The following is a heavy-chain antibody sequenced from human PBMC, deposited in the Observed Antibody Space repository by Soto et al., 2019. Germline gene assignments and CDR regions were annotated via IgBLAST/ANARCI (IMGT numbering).Heavy chain of an antibody. CDR1: GGTFSSYT. Sequence: SVKVSCKASGGTFSSYTISWVRQAPGQGLEWMGRIIPILGIANYAQKFQGRVTITADKSTSTAYMELSSLRSEDTAVYYCARDRSVRAWFGELFKNYYGMDVWGQGTTVTVSS. CDR2: IIPILGIA. D-gene: IGHD3-10*01. V-gene: IGHV1-69*04. J-gene: IGHJ6*01. CDR3: ARDRSVRAWFGELFKNYYGMDV.